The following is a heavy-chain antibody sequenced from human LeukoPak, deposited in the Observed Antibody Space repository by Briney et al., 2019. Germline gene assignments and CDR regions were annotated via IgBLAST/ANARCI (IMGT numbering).Heavy chain of an antibody. CDR1: GFIFSSCV. V-gene: IGHV3-33*01. D-gene: IGHD2/OR15-2a*01. Sequence: PGGSLRLSCAASGFIFSSCVMHWARQAPGKGPEWVAAIWSDGNNKYYADSVKGRFTISRDNSKNALYLQINSLRAEDTAVYYCARESNTVNDYWGRGTLVTVSS. J-gene: IGHJ4*02. CDR3: ARESNTVNDY. CDR2: IWSDGNNK.